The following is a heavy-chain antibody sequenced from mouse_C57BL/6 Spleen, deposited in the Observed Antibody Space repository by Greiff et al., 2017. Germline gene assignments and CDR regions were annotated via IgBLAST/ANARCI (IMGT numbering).Heavy chain of an antibody. CDR3: ARHGGIRLGYAMDD. CDR1: GFTFRDYY. J-gene: IGHJ4*01. V-gene: IGHV5-12*01. CDR2: ISNGGGST. D-gene: IGHD2-12*01. Sequence: DVMLVESGGGLVQPGGSLKLSCAASGFTFRDYYMYWVRQTPEKRLEWVAYISNGGGSTYYPDTVKGRFTISRDNAKNTLYMQMSRLKSEDTAMYYCARHGGIRLGYAMDDWGQGTSVTVSS.